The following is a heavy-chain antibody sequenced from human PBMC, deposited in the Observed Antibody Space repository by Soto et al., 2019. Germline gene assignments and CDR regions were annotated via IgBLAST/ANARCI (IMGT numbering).Heavy chain of an antibody. V-gene: IGHV1-2*02. CDR3: ARHRFTSGSDYFDS. D-gene: IGHD3-16*02. CDR2: INPRNGDT. J-gene: IGHJ4*02. CDR1: GYTFTEYN. Sequence: ASVKVSCKASGYTFTEYNLHWVRQAPGQGLEWMGSINPRNGDTDFAQKFQPRVTMTRDTSITTAYMEVFRLTSHDTAVYYCARHRFTSGSDYFDSWGQGTLVTVSS.